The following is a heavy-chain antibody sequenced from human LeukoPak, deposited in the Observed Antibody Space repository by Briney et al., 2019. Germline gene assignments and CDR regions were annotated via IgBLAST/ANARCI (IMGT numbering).Heavy chain of an antibody. Sequence: GGSLRLSCAASGFTVSNNYMSWVRQAPGKGLEWVSFTYSGGRTYYADHVEGRCTISRDNSKNTLYFQMKSLRAEDTAVYYCARGGAVAGIDDYYYYMAVWGKGTTVTISS. CDR1: GFTVSNNY. CDR2: TYSGGRT. CDR3: ARGGAVAGIDDYYYYMAV. J-gene: IGHJ6*03. V-gene: IGHV3-66*01. D-gene: IGHD6-19*01.